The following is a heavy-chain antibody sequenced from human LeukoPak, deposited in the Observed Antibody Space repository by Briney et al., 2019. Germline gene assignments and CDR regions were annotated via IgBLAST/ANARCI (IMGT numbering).Heavy chain of an antibody. V-gene: IGHV3-23*01. D-gene: IGHD3-10*01. J-gene: IGHJ4*02. CDR2: ISGSDGST. Sequence: GGSLRLSCAASAFTFSSYAMSWVRQAPGKGLEWVSGISGSDGSTYYGDSVKGRFTISRDNSKNTLYLQMNSLRAEDTAVYYCAKLATMVRGVITYYFDYWGQGTLVTVSS. CDR1: AFTFSSYA. CDR3: AKLATMVRGVITYYFDY.